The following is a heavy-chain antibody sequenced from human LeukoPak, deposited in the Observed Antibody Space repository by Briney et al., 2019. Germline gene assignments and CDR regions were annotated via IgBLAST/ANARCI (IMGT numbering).Heavy chain of an antibody. V-gene: IGHV3-43*02. CDR1: GFTFDGYG. J-gene: IGHJ3*02. CDR3: AKTYCGGDCYSRALAFDI. CDR2: ISGDGGST. Sequence: GGSLRLSCAASGFTFDGYGMHWVRHAPGKGLEWVSLISGDGGSTYYADSVKGRFTISRDNSKNSLYLQMNSLRTEDTDLYYCAKTYCGGDCYSRALAFDIWGQGTMVTVSS. D-gene: IGHD2-21*02.